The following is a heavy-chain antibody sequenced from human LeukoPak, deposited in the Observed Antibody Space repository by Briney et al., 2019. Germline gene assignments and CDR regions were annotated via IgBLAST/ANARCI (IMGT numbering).Heavy chain of an antibody. CDR2: IRYDGSNK. CDR3: ASEQYCSSTSCYEFDY. D-gene: IGHD2-2*01. V-gene: IGHV3-30*02. CDR1: GFTFSRNG. Sequence: GGSLRLSCAASGFTFSRNGMHWVRQAPGKGPEWVAFIRYDGSNKYYADSVKGRFTISRDSSKNTLYLQMNSLRAEDTAVYYCASEQYCSSTSCYEFDYWGQGTLVTVSS. J-gene: IGHJ4*02.